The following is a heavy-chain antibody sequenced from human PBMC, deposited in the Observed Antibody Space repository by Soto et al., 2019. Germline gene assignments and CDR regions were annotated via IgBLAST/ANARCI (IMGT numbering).Heavy chain of an antibody. CDR3: SHGYEQYFES. V-gene: IGHV4-31*05. J-gene: IGHJ4*02. CDR2: IYYSGST. D-gene: IGHD5-18*01. Sequence: SETLSLTCTVSGGSISSGGYYWSWIRQHPGKGLEWIGYIYYSGSTYYNPSLKSRVIISVDTSKNQFSLKIEDTAVYYCSHGYEQYFESWGQGTLVTVSS. CDR1: GGSISSGGYY.